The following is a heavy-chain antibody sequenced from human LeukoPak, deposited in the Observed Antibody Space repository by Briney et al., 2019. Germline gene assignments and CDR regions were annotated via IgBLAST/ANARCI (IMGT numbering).Heavy chain of an antibody. CDR1: GYTFTGYY. D-gene: IGHD3-22*01. CDR2: INPNSGGT. CDR3: ARTYYYDSSGPVTDY. Sequence: ASVKVSCKASGYTFTGYYMHWVRQAPGQGLEWMGWINPNSGGTNYAQKFQGRVTMTRDTSISTAYMELSRLRSDDTAVYYCARTYYYDSSGPVTDYWGQGTLVTLSS. J-gene: IGHJ4*02. V-gene: IGHV1-2*02.